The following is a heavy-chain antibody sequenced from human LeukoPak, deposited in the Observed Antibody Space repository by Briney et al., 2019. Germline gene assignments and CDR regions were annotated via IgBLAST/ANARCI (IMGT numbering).Heavy chain of an antibody. J-gene: IGHJ5*02. D-gene: IGHD3-22*01. Sequence: VASVKVSCKASGYTFTGYYMHWVRQAPGQGLEWMGWINPNSGGTNYAQKFQGRVTMTRDTSISTAYMELSRLRSDDTAVYYCARDHHLSWDSSGYRSWFDPWGQGTLVTVSS. CDR2: INPNSGGT. CDR1: GYTFTGYY. V-gene: IGHV1-2*02. CDR3: ARDHHLSWDSSGYRSWFDP.